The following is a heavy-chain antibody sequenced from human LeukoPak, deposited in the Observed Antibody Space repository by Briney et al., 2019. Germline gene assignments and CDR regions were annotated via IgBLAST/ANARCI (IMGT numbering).Heavy chain of an antibody. D-gene: IGHD6-19*01. V-gene: IGHV3-48*01. CDR2: ISSSSSTI. J-gene: IGHJ4*02. CDR1: GFTFSSYS. Sequence: GGSLRLSCAASGFTFSSYSMNWVRQAPGKGLEWVSYISSSSSTIYYADSVKGRFTISRDNAKNSLYLQMNSLRAEDTAVYCCARDLYSSGWYANGGVFWGQGTLVTVSS. CDR3: ARDLYSSGWYANGGVF.